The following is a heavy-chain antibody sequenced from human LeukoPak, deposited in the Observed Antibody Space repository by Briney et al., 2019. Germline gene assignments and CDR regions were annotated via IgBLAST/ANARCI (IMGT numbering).Heavy chain of an antibody. CDR1: DFTVSTSY. V-gene: IGHV3-53*01. CDR3: AIMHGYYDGSGYWVQ. Sequence: GGSLRVSCAASDFTVSTSYMSWVRQAPGKGLEWVSVIYRDGSTHYADSVEGRFTISRDNPRNTLYMQMNSLRDEDTAVYYCAIMHGYYDGSGYWVQWGQGTLVTVSS. D-gene: IGHD3-22*01. J-gene: IGHJ1*01. CDR2: IYRDGST.